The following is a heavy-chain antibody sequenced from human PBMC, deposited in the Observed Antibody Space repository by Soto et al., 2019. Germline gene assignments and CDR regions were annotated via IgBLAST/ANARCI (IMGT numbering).Heavy chain of an antibody. D-gene: IGHD1-26*01. CDR3: ARQTGLGATNY. Sequence: PGGSLSLSCAGSGFTFSNFWMHWVRQAPGKGLVWVARINTDGSVTSHADSVKGRFTISRDNAKSTLYLQVTSLREEDSAIYYCARQTGLGATNYWGRGTLVTVSS. V-gene: IGHV3-74*01. J-gene: IGHJ4*02. CDR1: GFTFSNFW. CDR2: INTDGSVT.